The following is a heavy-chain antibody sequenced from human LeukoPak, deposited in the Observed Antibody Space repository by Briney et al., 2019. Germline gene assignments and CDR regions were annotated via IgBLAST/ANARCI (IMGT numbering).Heavy chain of an antibody. D-gene: IGHD2-2*01. J-gene: IGHJ3*01. CDR1: GVSIANFY. V-gene: IGHV4-4*07. CDR3: VRDSRAEGFDV. CDR2: IHSGGST. Sequence: PSETLSLTCTVSGVSIANFYWSWVRQPAGKGLEWIGRIHSGGSTNYMPSPKRRLSMSLGPSKNQFSVKLMSVTAADTAIYYCVRDSRAEGFDVWGQGTLVSVSS.